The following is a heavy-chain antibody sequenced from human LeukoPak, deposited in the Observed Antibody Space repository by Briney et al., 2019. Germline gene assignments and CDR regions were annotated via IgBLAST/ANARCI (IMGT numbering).Heavy chain of an antibody. CDR3: AREMLVDGGSGSDAFDI. CDR1: GGTFSSYA. V-gene: IGHV1-69*01. Sequence: SVKVSCKASGGTFSSYAISWVRQAPGQGLEWMGGIIPMFGTANYAQKFLGSVTITADESTNTAYMELSSLRSEDTAIYYCAREMLVDGGSGSDAFDIWGQGTLVTVSS. D-gene: IGHD3-10*01. CDR2: IIPMFGTA. J-gene: IGHJ3*02.